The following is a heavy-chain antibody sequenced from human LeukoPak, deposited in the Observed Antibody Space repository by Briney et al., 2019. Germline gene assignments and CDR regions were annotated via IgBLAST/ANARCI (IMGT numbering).Heavy chain of an antibody. CDR1: GGSISSSSYY. J-gene: IGHJ4*02. D-gene: IGHD3-22*01. CDR3: AKDYYDSSGTQNFDY. CDR2: IYYSGST. Sequence: SETLSLTCTVSGGSISSSSYYWGWIRQPPGKGLEWIGSIYYSGSTYYNPSLKSRVTISVDTSKNQFSLKLSSVTAADTAVYYCAKDYYDSSGTQNFDYWGQGTLVTVSS. V-gene: IGHV4-39*07.